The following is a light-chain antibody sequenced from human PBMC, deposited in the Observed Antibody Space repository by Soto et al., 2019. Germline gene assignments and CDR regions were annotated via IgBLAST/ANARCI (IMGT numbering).Light chain of an antibody. CDR2: AAS. CDR3: QQYGSSRWT. CDR1: QIVSSTY. J-gene: IGKJ1*01. Sequence: EIVLTQSPDTLSLFPGERATISCRASQIVSSTYLAWYQQKPGQAPRPLISAASSRATGTPDRFSGSGSGTDFTLTISRLEPEDFAVYYCQQYGSSRWTFGQGTKVDIK. V-gene: IGKV3-20*01.